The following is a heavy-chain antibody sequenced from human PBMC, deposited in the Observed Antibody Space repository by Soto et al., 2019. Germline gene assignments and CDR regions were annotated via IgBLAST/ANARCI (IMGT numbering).Heavy chain of an antibody. Sequence: GGSLRLSCAASGFTFDDYAMHWVRQAPGKGLEWVSGINWNSGSIGYADSVKGRFTISRDNAKTSLYLQMNSLRAEDTAVYYCARDHSGWNYYYYGMDVWGQGTTVTVSS. D-gene: IGHD6-19*01. CDR3: ARDHSGWNYYYYGMDV. V-gene: IGHV3-9*01. J-gene: IGHJ6*02. CDR1: GFTFDDYA. CDR2: INWNSGSI.